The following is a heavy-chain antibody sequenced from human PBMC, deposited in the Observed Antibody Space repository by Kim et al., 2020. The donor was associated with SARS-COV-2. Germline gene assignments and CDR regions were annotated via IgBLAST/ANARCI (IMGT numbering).Heavy chain of an antibody. Sequence: SVKVSCKSSGGTFSSYAISWVRQAPGQGLEWMGRIIPILGIANYAQKFQGRVTITADKSTSTAYMELSSLRSEDTAVYYCARGTRYSWNAAVDYYYGMDVGVQGTTVTVSS. CDR3: ARGTRYSWNAAVDYYYGMDV. J-gene: IGHJ6*02. V-gene: IGHV1-69*04. CDR2: IIPILGIA. CDR1: GGTFSSYA. D-gene: IGHD1-1*01.